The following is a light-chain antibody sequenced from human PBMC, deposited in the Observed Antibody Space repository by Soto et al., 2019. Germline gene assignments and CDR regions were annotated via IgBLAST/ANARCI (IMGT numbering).Light chain of an antibody. CDR1: QSISSW. Sequence: DIQMTQSPSTLSASVGDRVTITCRASQSISSWLAWYQQKPGKAPKLLIYDASSLESGVPSRFSGSGSGTEFTLTISSLQPDDFATYYCQQTFSTYVSFGGGTKVEIK. V-gene: IGKV1-5*01. CDR2: DAS. J-gene: IGKJ4*01. CDR3: QQTFSTYVS.